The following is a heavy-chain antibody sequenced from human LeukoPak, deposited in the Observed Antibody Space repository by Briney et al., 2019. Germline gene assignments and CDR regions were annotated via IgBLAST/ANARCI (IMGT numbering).Heavy chain of an antibody. CDR1: GFTFSSYS. CDR2: ISSSSSTI. V-gene: IGHV3-48*01. D-gene: IGHD3-22*01. CDR3: ARSERRYSSGYYGY. Sequence: GGSQRLSCAASGFTFSSYSMNWVRQAPGKGLEWVSYISSSSSTIYYADSVKGRFTISRDNAKNSLYLQMNSLRAEDTAVYYCARSERRYSSGYYGYWGQGTLVTVSS. J-gene: IGHJ4*02.